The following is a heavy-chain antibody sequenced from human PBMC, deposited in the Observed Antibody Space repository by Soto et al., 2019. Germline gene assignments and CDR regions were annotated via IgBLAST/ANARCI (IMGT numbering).Heavy chain of an antibody. V-gene: IGHV1-3*01. D-gene: IGHD4-17*01. J-gene: IGHJ6*02. CDR3: ARVVTTYYYYGMDV. Sequence: ASVKVSCKASGYTFTSYAMHWVRQAPGQRLEWMGWINAGNGNTKYSQKFQGRVTITRDTSASTAYMELSSLRSEDTAVYYCARVVTTYYYYGMDVWGQGTTVTVSS. CDR2: INAGNGNT. CDR1: GYTFTSYA.